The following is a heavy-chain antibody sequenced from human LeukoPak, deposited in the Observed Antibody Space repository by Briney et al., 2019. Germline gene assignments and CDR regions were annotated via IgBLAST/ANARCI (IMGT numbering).Heavy chain of an antibody. D-gene: IGHD3-16*01. V-gene: IGHV3-23*01. J-gene: IGHJ4*02. Sequence: GGSLRLSCAASGFTFSNYAMNWVRQAPGRGLEWVSAISGSGGSTYYADSVKGRFTISRDNAKNTLYLQMNSLRAEDTAVYYCAGTRLGASPEWGQGTLVTVSS. CDR2: ISGSGGST. CDR3: AGTRLGASPE. CDR1: GFTFSNYA.